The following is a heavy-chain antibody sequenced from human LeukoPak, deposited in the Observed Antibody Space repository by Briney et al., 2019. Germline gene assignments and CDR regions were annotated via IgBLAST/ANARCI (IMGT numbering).Heavy chain of an antibody. D-gene: IGHD2-8*01. J-gene: IGHJ4*02. CDR3: ARDPHTNGYYYFDY. Sequence: GGSLRLSCEASGFIFNNYEMNWVRQAPGKGLEWVSYISGSGRTIFHADSVKGRFTISRDNAKDSLYLQMNSLTAEDTAVYYCARDPHTNGYYYFDYWGQGTLVTVSS. CDR2: ISGSGRTI. V-gene: IGHV3-48*03. CDR1: GFIFNNYE.